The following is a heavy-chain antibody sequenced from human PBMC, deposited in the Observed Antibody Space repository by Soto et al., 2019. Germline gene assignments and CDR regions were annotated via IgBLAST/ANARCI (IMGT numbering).Heavy chain of an antibody. D-gene: IGHD3-10*01. CDR3: ARHGGFYWHLDL. Sequence: EMPLVESGGGLVQPGGSLRLSCAASGFTVSGNYMGWVRQTPGKGLDWVSSIYTDGRTYYSDSVRGRFAISTDNSKATLYLQRNNLRADGTAISYCARHGGFYWHLDLWGRGTLVTVSS. CDR1: GFTVSGNY. V-gene: IGHV3-66*04. CDR2: IYTDGRT. J-gene: IGHJ2*01.